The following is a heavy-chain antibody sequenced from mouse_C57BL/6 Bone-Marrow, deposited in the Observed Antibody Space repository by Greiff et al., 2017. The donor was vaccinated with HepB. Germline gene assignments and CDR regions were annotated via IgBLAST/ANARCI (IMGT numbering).Heavy chain of an antibody. J-gene: IGHJ2*01. CDR1: GFTFSSYA. CDR2: ISSGGDYI. CDR3: TRGYYYGSSYYFDY. Sequence: EVNVVESGEGLVKPGGSLKLSCAASGFTFSSYAMSWVRQTPEKRLEWVAYISSGGDYIYYADTVKGRFTISRDNARNTLYLQMSSLKSEDTAMYYCTRGYYYGSSYYFDYWGQGTTLTVSS. D-gene: IGHD1-1*01. V-gene: IGHV5-9-1*02.